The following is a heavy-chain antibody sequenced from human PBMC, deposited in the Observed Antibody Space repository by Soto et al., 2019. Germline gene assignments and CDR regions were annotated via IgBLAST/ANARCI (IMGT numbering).Heavy chain of an antibody. J-gene: IGHJ4*02. CDR3: AKERQEYRSSSIDF. D-gene: IGHD6-6*01. Sequence: GGSLRLSCAASGFIFSHYGMQWVRQAPGKGLEWVAVISHDGRVAYYSDSVKGRFTISRDNSKNTLSLQMNSLRPDDMAVYFCAKERQEYRSSSIDFWGQGALVTVSS. CDR1: GFIFSHYG. CDR2: ISHDGRVA. V-gene: IGHV3-30*18.